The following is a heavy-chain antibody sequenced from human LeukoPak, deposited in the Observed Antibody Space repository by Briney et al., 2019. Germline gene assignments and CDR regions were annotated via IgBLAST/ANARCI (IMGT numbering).Heavy chain of an antibody. Sequence: ASVKVSCKASGYTFTTYPMNWVRQVPGQGLEWMGWINTNTGNPTYAQGFTGRFVFSLDTSVSTAYLQISSLKAEDTAVYYCAREMATTAADYWGQGTLVTVSS. CDR3: AREMATTAADY. V-gene: IGHV7-4-1*02. CDR2: INTNTGNP. J-gene: IGHJ4*02. D-gene: IGHD5-24*01. CDR1: GYTFTTYP.